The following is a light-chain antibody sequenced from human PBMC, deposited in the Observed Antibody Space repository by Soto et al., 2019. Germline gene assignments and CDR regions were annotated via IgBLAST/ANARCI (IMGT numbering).Light chain of an antibody. J-gene: IGKJ1*01. V-gene: IGKV3-15*01. CDR2: DAS. CDR1: QSVSSY. Sequence: EIVLTQSPGTLSLSPGERATLSCRASQSVSSYLAWYQQKPGQAPRLLIYDASTRAPGIPARFSGSGSATEFTLTISSLQSEDFAVYYCQQYNNWPRTFGQGTRWIS. CDR3: QQYNNWPRT.